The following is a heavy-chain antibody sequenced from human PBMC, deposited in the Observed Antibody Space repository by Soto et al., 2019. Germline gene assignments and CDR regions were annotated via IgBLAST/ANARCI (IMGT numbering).Heavy chain of an antibody. CDR2: IYSGGST. D-gene: IGHD2-2*01. Sequence: EVQLVESGGGLVQPGGSLRLSCAASGFTVSSNYMSWVRQAPGKGLEWVSVIYSGGSTYYADSVKGRFTISRDNSKNTLYLQMNSLRAEDTAVYYCAREGNCSSTCLDYWGQGTLVTVSS. CDR1: GFTVSSNY. J-gene: IGHJ4*02. V-gene: IGHV3-66*01. CDR3: AREGNCSSTCLDY.